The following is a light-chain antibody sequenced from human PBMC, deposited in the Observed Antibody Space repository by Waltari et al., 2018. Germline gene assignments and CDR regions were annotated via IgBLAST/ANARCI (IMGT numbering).Light chain of an antibody. CDR3: QQYDDLPQEFT. CDR1: QDISKN. CDR2: DAS. V-gene: IGKV1-33*01. J-gene: IGKJ3*01. Sequence: DIQMTQSPSSLSASIGDRVTRSCQASQDISKNLNWYHHKPGKAPKLLIYDASTLQTGVPSRVSGSGSGTECTMTINSLLPEDIGTYYCQQYDDLPQEFTFCPGTKVDL.